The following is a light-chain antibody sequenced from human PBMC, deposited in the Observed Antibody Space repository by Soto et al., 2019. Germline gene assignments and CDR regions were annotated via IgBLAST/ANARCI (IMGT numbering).Light chain of an antibody. CDR3: NSYAASGNLWV. V-gene: IGLV2-8*01. J-gene: IGLJ3*02. CDR2: EVT. CDR1: SSDVGGYNY. Sequence: QSALTQPPSASGSPGQSVTICCTGTSSDVGGYNYVSWYQQHPGKAPKLMIYEVTQRPSGVPNRFSGSKSGNTASLTVSGLQAEDEADYYCNSYAASGNLWVFGGGTKLTVL.